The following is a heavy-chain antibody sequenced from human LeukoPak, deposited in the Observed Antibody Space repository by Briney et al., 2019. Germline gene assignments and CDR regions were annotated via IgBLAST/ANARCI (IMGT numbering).Heavy chain of an antibody. CDR3: ARSNGYNSSPNY. Sequence: PGGSLRLSCAASGFTFSSYAMSWVRQAPGKGLEWVSSISSSSSYIYYADSVKGRFTISRDNAKNSLYLQMNSLRAEDTAVYYCARSNGYNSSPNYWGQGTLVTVSS. V-gene: IGHV3-21*01. D-gene: IGHD6-13*01. CDR2: ISSSSSYI. J-gene: IGHJ4*02. CDR1: GFTFSSYA.